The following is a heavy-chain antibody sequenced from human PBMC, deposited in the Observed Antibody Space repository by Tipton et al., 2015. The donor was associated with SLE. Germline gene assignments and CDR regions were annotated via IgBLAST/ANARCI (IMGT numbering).Heavy chain of an antibody. CDR2: IIPIFGTA. D-gene: IGHD6-13*01. J-gene: IGHJ6*02. CDR3: ARDPHSSSWHEGMDV. Sequence: QLVQSGAEVKKPGSTVKVSCKASGGTFSSYAISWVRQAPGQGLEWMGGIIPIFGTANYAQKFQGRVTITADESTSTAYMELRSLRSDDTAVYYCARDPHSSSWHEGMDVWGQGTTVTVSS. V-gene: IGHV1-69*01. CDR1: GGTFSSYA.